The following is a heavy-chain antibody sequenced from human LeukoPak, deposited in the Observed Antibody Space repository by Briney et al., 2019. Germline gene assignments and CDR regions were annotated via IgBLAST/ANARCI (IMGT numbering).Heavy chain of an antibody. CDR2: ISGSGGST. CDR1: GFTFSSYA. CDR3: AKDVGYCSGGSCYLFDY. J-gene: IGHJ4*02. V-gene: IGHV3-23*01. D-gene: IGHD2-15*01. Sequence: PGGSLRLSCAASGFTFSSYAMSRVRQAPGKGLEWVSAISGSGGSTYYADSVKGRFTISRDNSKNTLYLQMNSLRAEDTAVYYCAKDVGYCSGGSCYLFDYWGQGTLVTVSS.